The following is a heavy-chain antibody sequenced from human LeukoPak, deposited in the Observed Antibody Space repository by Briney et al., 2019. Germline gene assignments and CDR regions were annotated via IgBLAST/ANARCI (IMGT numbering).Heavy chain of an antibody. CDR3: ARSTRGSLDY. CDR1: GFTFRDHY. J-gene: IGHJ4*02. Sequence: GGSLRLSCAASGFTFRDHYMDWVRQAPGKGLEWVGRITNKPNGYSTDYATSVKGRFTISRDDSENSVYLQMDSLKTDDTAMYYCARSTRGSLDYWGQGTLVTVSS. D-gene: IGHD3-10*01. CDR2: ITNKPNGYST. V-gene: IGHV3-72*01.